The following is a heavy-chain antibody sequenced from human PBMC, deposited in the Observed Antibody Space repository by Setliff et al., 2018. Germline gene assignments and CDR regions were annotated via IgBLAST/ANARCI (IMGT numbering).Heavy chain of an antibody. Sequence: PSETLSLTCAVSGGSLTSGSYYWTWIRQPAGKALEWIGRIHTSGSTNYSPSLKSRLTISVDTSKNQLSLRLTSVNAADTAVYYCARSNSTGYNSFDPWGQGTRVTVSS. V-gene: IGHV4-61*02. CDR3: ARSNSTGYNSFDP. CDR1: GGSLTSGSYY. J-gene: IGHJ5*02. D-gene: IGHD3-9*01. CDR2: IHTSGST.